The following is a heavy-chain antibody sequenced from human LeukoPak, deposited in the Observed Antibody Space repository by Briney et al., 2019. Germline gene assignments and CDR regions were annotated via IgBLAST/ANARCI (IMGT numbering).Heavy chain of an antibody. V-gene: IGHV3-23*01. CDR2: ISGSGGST. J-gene: IGHJ4*02. CDR1: GFTFSSYG. D-gene: IGHD3-22*01. CDR3: AKYYYDSSGYYTGVSYFDY. Sequence: GGTLRLSCAASGFTFSSYGMSWVRQAPGKGLEWVSAISGSGGSTYYADSVKGRFTISRDNSKNTLYLQMNSLRAEDTAVYYCAKYYYDSSGYYTGVSYFDYWGQGTLVTVSS.